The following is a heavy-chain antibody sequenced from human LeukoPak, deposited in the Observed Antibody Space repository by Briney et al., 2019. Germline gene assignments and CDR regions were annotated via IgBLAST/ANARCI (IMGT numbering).Heavy chain of an antibody. Sequence: HPGGSLRLSCAASGFAFSSYAMHWVRQAPGKGLEWVTVISNDGSNKYYADSVKGRFTISRDNSKNTLYLQMNSLRAEDTALYYCARDSGITLVRGIDFWGQGTLVTVSS. J-gene: IGHJ4*02. CDR3: ARDSGITLVRGIDF. V-gene: IGHV3-30-3*01. CDR1: GFAFSSYA. CDR2: ISNDGSNK. D-gene: IGHD3-10*01.